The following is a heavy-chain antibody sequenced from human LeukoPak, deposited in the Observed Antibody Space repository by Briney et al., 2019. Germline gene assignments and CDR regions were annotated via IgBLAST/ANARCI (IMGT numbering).Heavy chain of an antibody. CDR3: AGALKPVLPAATHADSHYYYYYIDV. CDR1: GYTFTSYG. D-gene: IGHD2-2*01. V-gene: IGHV1-18*01. CDR2: ISAYKGNT. J-gene: IGHJ6*03. Sequence: ASVRVSCMASGYTFTSYGISWVRQAPGQGLEWMGWISAYKGNTNYAQTLQGRVTITTDTTTSTAYMEMRRLRYDGTGVYYCAGALKPVLPAATHADSHYYYYYIDVSGKGTTGTVSS.